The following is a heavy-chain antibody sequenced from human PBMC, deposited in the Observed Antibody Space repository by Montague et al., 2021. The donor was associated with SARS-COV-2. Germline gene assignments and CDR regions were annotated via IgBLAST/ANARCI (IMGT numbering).Heavy chain of an antibody. CDR2: INHGGST. V-gene: IGHV4-34*01. D-gene: IGHD3-10*01. CDR3: ARLRDGVVPSPILGVGPYYSYYYMDV. Sequence: SETLSLTCAVYGGSFSDNYWNWIRQPPGKGLEWIGEINHGGSTNYNPSLKSRLTISADTSKNQFSLKLTSVAAADTAVYYCARLRDGVVPSPILGVGPYYSYYYMDVWGKGTTVTVSS. CDR1: GGSFSDNY. J-gene: IGHJ6*03.